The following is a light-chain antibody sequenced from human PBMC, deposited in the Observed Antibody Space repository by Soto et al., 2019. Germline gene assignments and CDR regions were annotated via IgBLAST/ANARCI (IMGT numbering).Light chain of an antibody. Sequence: EIVLTQSPATLSLSPGERATLSCRASQSVRSYLAWYQQKPGQAPRLLIHDASSRATGIPARFSGSGSGTDFTLTISSLEPVDFAVYYCQQRTNWPSSTFGQGTRLEIK. CDR3: QQRTNWPSST. CDR2: DAS. V-gene: IGKV3-11*01. CDR1: QSVRSY. J-gene: IGKJ5*01.